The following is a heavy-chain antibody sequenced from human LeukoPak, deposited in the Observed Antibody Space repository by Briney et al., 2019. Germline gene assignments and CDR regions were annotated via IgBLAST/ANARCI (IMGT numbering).Heavy chain of an antibody. V-gene: IGHV3-66*01. CDR2: VYSGGTT. CDR1: GFTVGNNQ. J-gene: IGHJ4*02. CDR3: ATGSPGIAAAGGARNY. Sequence: GGSLRLSCAASGFTVGNNQMTWVRQASGKGLEWVSLVYSGGTTRYADSVRGRFTISRDNSKNTVYLQMNSLRAEDTAVYYCATGSPGIAAAGGARNYWGQGTLVTVSS. D-gene: IGHD6-13*01.